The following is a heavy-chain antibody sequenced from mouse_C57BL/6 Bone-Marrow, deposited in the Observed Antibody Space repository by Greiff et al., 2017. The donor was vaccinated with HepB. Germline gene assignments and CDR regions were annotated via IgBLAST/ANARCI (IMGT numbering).Heavy chain of an antibody. CDR3: ARGEGGYYSIYVAMEY. D-gene: IGHD2-5*01. Sequence: QVQLKQSGAELVKPGASVKISCKASGYAFSSYWMNWVKQRPGKGLEWIGQIYPGDGDTNYNGKFKGKATLTADKSSSTAYMQLSSLTSEDSAVYFCARGEGGYYSIYVAMEYWGQGTSVTVSS. CDR2: IYPGDGDT. J-gene: IGHJ4*01. V-gene: IGHV1-80*01. CDR1: GYAFSSYW.